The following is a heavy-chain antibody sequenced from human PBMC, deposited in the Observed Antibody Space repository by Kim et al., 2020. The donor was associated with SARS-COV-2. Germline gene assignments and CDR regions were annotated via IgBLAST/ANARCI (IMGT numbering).Heavy chain of an antibody. CDR3: ARITGGGPDY. CDR2: Y. Sequence: YNYALSVQSRITINPDTSKNQFSLQLNSVTPEDTAVYYCARITGGGPDYWGQGTLVTVSS. V-gene: IGHV6-1*01. D-gene: IGHD2-8*02. J-gene: IGHJ4*02.